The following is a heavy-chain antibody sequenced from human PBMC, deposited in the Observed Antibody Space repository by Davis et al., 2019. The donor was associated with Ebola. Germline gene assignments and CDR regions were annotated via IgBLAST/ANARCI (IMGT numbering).Heavy chain of an antibody. J-gene: IGHJ2*01. CDR1: GFTFSSYA. CDR2: ISGSGGST. Sequence: GESLKISCAASGFTFSSYAMSWVRQAPGKGLEWVSAISGSGGSTYYADSVKGRFTISRDNSKNTLYLQMNSLRAEDTAVYYCAKEAYVSGTYYGYFDFWGRGTLVTVSS. D-gene: IGHD3-10*01. V-gene: IGHV3-23*01. CDR3: AKEAYVSGTYYGYFDF.